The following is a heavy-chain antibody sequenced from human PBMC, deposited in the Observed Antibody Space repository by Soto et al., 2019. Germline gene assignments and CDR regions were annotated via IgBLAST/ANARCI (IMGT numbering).Heavy chain of an antibody. CDR2: INHRGST. V-gene: IGHV4-34*01. Sequence: PSETLSLTCAVYGGSFTNYFWTWIRQPPGKGLEWIGEINHRGSTNYNPSLESRVTMSLDKSKKQFSLKLSSVTAAATAVYYCARVSGGYYDYLGQGTLVTVSS. CDR1: GGSFTNYF. J-gene: IGHJ4*02. D-gene: IGHD2-15*01. CDR3: ARVSGGYYDY.